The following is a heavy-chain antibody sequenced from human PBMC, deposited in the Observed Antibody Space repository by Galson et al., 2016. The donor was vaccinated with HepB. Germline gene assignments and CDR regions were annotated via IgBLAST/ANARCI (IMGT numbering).Heavy chain of an antibody. CDR2: ISGIAGRT. J-gene: IGHJ3*01. Sequence: SLRLSCAASGFSFSSYSMHWVHQAPGKGLEYIATISGIAGRTYYVDSVKGRFTISRDNAKKTVDLHMSRLRPEDTGVFYWAKDRSITVPAMDAFDLWGQGTMVIVSS. CDR3: AKDRSITVPAMDAFDL. D-gene: IGHD6-6*01. V-gene: IGHV3-64D*08. CDR1: GFSFSSYS.